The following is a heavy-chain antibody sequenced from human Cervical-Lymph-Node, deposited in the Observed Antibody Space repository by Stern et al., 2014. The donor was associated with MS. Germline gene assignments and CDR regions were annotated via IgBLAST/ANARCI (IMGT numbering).Heavy chain of an antibody. J-gene: IGHJ4*02. CDR1: GFTFSSHV. V-gene: IGHV3-30-3*01. Sequence: VQLVESVGGVVQPGGSLRLSCAASGFTFSSHVMHWVRQAPGKGLEWGAVIWHDENNNADADSVKGRFTISRDNSNNTLSLQMNSLRAEDTAVYYCVREDGDFDYWGQGTLVTVSP. D-gene: IGHD2-8*01. CDR2: IWHDENNN. CDR3: VREDGDFDY.